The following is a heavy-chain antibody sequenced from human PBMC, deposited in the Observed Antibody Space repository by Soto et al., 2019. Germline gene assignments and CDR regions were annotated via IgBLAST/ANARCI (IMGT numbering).Heavy chain of an antibody. CDR2: IYYSGST. V-gene: IGHV4-59*01. CDR1: GGSISSYY. J-gene: IGHJ4*02. Sequence: PSETLSLTCTVSGGSISSYYWSWIRQPPGKGLEWIGYIYYSGSTNYNPSLKSRVTISVDTSKNQFSLKLSSVTAADTAVYYCARSKDSDSSGHWAYYWGQGTLVTVTS. D-gene: IGHD3-22*01. CDR3: ARSKDSDSSGHWAYY.